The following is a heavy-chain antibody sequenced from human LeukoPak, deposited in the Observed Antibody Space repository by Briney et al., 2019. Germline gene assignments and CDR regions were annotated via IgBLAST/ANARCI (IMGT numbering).Heavy chain of an antibody. CDR2: ISYDGSNK. Sequence: GGSLRLSCAASGFTFSSYAMHWVRQAPGKGLEWVAVISYDGSNKYYADSVKGRFTISRDNSKNTLYLQMNCLRAEDTAVYYCARDLSPGIAVAGRFDYWGQGTLVTVSS. D-gene: IGHD6-19*01. CDR3: ARDLSPGIAVAGRFDY. J-gene: IGHJ4*02. V-gene: IGHV3-30*04. CDR1: GFTFSSYA.